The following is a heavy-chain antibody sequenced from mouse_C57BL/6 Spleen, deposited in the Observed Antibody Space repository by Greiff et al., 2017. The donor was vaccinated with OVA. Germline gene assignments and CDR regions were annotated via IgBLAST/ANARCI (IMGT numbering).Heavy chain of an antibody. Sequence: QVQLKQSGAELARPGASVKMSCKASGYTFTSYTMHWVKQRPGQGLEWIGYINPSSGYTKYNQKFKDKATLTADKSSSTAYMQLSSLTSEDSAVYYCARNWDWYFEVWGTGTTVTVSS. V-gene: IGHV1-4*01. CDR3: ARNWDWYFEV. CDR1: GYTFTSYT. J-gene: IGHJ1*03. CDR2: INPSSGYT. D-gene: IGHD4-1*01.